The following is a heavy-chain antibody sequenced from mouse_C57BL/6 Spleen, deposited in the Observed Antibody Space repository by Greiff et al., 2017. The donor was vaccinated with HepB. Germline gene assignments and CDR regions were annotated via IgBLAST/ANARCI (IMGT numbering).Heavy chain of an antibody. D-gene: IGHD2-4*01. CDR1: GFTFSSYA. CDR3: ARDPLYDFYYAMDY. CDR2: ISDGGSYT. V-gene: IGHV5-4*01. J-gene: IGHJ4*01. Sequence: DVMLVESGGGLVKPGGSLKLSCAASGFTFSSYAMSWVRQTPEKRLEWVATISDGGSYTYYPDNVKGRFTISRDNAKNNLYLQMSHLKSEDTAMYYCARDPLYDFYYAMDYWGQGTSVTVSS.